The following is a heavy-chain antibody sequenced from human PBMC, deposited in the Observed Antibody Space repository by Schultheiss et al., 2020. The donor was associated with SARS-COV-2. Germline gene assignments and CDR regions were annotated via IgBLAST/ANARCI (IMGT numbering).Heavy chain of an antibody. CDR2: IYYSGST. V-gene: IGHV4-39*07. D-gene: IGHD3-22*01. CDR3: ARTSGSSGHLDY. J-gene: IGHJ4*02. Sequence: SETLSLTCTVSGGSISSSSYYWGWIRQPPGKGLEWIGSIYYSGSTYYNPSLKSRVTISVDTSKNQFSLKLSSVTAADTALYYCARTSGSSGHLDYWGQGTLVTVSS. CDR1: GGSISSSSYY.